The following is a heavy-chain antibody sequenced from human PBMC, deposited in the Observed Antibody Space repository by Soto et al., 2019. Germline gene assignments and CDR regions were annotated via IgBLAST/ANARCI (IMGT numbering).Heavy chain of an antibody. D-gene: IGHD3-16*01. CDR1: GFSLTTSGVG. CDR3: AHILITFGGVMRDDAFDI. J-gene: IGHJ3*02. V-gene: IGHV2-5*02. CDR2: IYWEDDR. Sequence: QITLKESGPTLVKPTQTLSLTCTFSGFSLTTSGVGVGWVRQPPEKALEWLALIYWEDDRRYSPSLKSRLAIYKDTSKNQVVLTMTNMDPVDTATYYCAHILITFGGVMRDDAFDIWGQGTVVTVSS.